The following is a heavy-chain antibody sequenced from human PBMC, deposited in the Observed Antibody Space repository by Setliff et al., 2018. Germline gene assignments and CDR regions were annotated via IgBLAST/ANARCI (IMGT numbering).Heavy chain of an antibody. CDR1: GYISAGYY. V-gene: IGHV1-2*02. D-gene: IGHD2-2*01. CDR3: SRLVRYCTTTTCQRASGGEF. J-gene: IGHJ4*02. CDR2: INPISGGA. Sequence: ASVKVSCKASGYISAGYYMHWVRQTPGQGLEWMGWINPISGGANYAQKFQGRVTLTTDTSTSTAYMELRSLGTDDTAVYYCSRLVRYCTTTTCQRASGGEFWGQGTLVTVSS.